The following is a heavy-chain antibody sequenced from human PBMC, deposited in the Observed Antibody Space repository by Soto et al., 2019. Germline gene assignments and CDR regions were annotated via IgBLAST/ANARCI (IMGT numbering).Heavy chain of an antibody. V-gene: IGHV4-4*02. Sequence: LSLTCAVSGGSISSSNWWSWVRQPPGKGLEWIGEIYHSGSTNYNPSLKSRVTISVDKSKNQFSLKLSSVTAADTAVYYCARDHRGDYYYGMDVWGQGTTVTVSS. D-gene: IGHD3-10*01. CDR1: GGSISSSNW. CDR3: ARDHRGDYYYGMDV. J-gene: IGHJ6*02. CDR2: IYHSGST.